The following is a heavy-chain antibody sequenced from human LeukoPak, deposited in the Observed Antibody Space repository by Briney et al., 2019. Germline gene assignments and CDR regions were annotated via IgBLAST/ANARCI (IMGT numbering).Heavy chain of an antibody. Sequence: SETLSLTCTVSGGSISSYYWSWIRQPPGKGLEWIGYIYYSGSTNYNPSLKSRVTISVDTSKNQFSLKLSSVTAADTAVYYCARDRDYGDYFRPYSFDYWGQGTLVTVSS. CDR2: IYYSGST. CDR1: GGSISSYY. V-gene: IGHV4-59*01. D-gene: IGHD4-17*01. CDR3: ARDRDYGDYFRPYSFDY. J-gene: IGHJ4*02.